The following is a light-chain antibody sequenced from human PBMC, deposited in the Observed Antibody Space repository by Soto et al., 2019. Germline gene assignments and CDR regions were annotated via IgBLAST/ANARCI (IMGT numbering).Light chain of an antibody. J-gene: IGKJ1*01. V-gene: IGKV1-39*01. CDR2: AAS. Sequence: DIQMTQSPSSLSASVGDRVTITCRASQTISRNLNWYYQTPGKVPKLLIYAASSLQYGVPSRFSGSGSGTDFTLTISSVQPEDFATYYCQQSYSMPRTFGQGTKVEIK. CDR1: QTISRN. CDR3: QQSYSMPRT.